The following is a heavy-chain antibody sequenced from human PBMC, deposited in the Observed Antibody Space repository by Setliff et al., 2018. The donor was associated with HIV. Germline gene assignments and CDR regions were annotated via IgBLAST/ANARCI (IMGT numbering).Heavy chain of an antibody. D-gene: IGHD1-26*01. Sequence: ASVKVSCKASGYSFTSYHIHWVRQAPGQGLEWMGRILPTSGGTLYAQKFQDRISLIRDTPTKTVYMELSSLRPEDTAVYYCTRVRYGGTYDAFDVWGQGTMVTVS. CDR3: TRVRYGGTYDAFDV. CDR1: GYSFTSYH. J-gene: IGHJ3*01. CDR2: ILPTSGGT. V-gene: IGHV1-46*03.